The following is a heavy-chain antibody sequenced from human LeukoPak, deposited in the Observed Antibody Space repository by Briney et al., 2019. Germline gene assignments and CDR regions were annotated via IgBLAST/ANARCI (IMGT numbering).Heavy chain of an antibody. CDR2: ISAYNGNT. D-gene: IGHD2-2*01. V-gene: IGHV1-18*01. Sequence: ASVKVSCKASGYTFTSYSISWVRQAPGQGLEWMGWISAYNGNTNYAQKLQGRVTMTTDTSTSTAYMELRSLRSDDTAMYYCARDIGVPAATYYFDYWGQGTLVTDSS. CDR1: GYTFTSYS. J-gene: IGHJ4*02. CDR3: ARDIGVPAATYYFDY.